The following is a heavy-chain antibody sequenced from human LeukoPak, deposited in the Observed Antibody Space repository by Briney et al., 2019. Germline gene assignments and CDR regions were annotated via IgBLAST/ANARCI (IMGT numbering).Heavy chain of an antibody. D-gene: IGHD2-2*01. V-gene: IGHV3-7*01. J-gene: IGHJ3*02. CDR3: ARDLGVVPAARHDAFDI. CDR1: GFTFSSYW. CDR2: IKQDGSEK. Sequence: PGGSLRLSCAASGFTFSSYWMTWVRQAPGKGLEWVANIKQDGSEKYYVDSVKGRFTISRDNAKNSLYLQMNSLRAEDTAVYYCARDLGVVPAARHDAFDIWGQGTMVAVSS.